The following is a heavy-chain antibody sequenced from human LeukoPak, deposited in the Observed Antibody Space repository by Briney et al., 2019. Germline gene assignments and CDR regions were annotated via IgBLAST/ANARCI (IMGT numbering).Heavy chain of an antibody. V-gene: IGHV4-34*01. CDR1: GGSFSGHY. CDR3: ARNSADRPYYYMDV. D-gene: IGHD2-2*01. CDR2: INHSGYI. J-gene: IGHJ6*03. Sequence: SETLSLTCAVYGGSFSGHYWSWIRQPPGKGLEWIGEINHSGYIDYNPPLKSRVTVSVDTSKNQFSLKLNSVTAADTAVYYCARNSADRPYYYMDVWGEGTTVTVSS.